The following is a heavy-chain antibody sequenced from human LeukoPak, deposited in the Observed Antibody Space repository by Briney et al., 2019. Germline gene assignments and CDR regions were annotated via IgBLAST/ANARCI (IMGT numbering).Heavy chain of an antibody. Sequence: EASVKVPCRASGYTFPSYDINWVRQATGQGFECMGWKNPHSGNTGYAQKFQGRVTITRNPSISTAYMELSSLRSEDTAVYYCARVGSSSWFSPYYYYYYMDVWGKGTTVTVSS. CDR2: KNPHSGNT. D-gene: IGHD6-13*01. V-gene: IGHV1-8*03. CDR3: ARVGSSSWFSPYYYYYYMDV. J-gene: IGHJ6*03. CDR1: GYTFPSYD.